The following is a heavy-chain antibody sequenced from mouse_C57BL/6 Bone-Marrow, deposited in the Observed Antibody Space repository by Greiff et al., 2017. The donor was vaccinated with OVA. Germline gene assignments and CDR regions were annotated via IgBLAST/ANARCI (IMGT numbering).Heavy chain of an antibody. J-gene: IGHJ4*01. CDR2: ISDGGSYT. CDR3: ARGYSNYYAMDY. Sequence: EVKVEESGGGLVKPGGSLKLSCAASGFTFSSYAMSWVRQTPEKRLEWVATISDGGSYTYYPDNVKGRFTISRDNAKNNLYLQMSHLKSEDTAMYYCARGYSNYYAMDYWGQGTSVTVSS. V-gene: IGHV5-4*03. CDR1: GFTFSSYA. D-gene: IGHD2-5*01.